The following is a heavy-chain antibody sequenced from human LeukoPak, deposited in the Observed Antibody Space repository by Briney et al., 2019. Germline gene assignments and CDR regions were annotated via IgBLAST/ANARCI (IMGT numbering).Heavy chain of an antibody. Sequence: PSETLSLTCTVSGDSITRSGFSWAWIRQAPGKGLEWIGSLYYGGSTFYCPSLKSRVTISVDTSKNQVSLKVSSVTAADTAVYYCPRVSIGLMVYAVDYWGQGTLVTVSS. J-gene: IGHJ4*02. CDR2: LYYGGST. CDR1: GDSITRSGFS. D-gene: IGHD2-8*01. V-gene: IGHV4-39*07. CDR3: PRVSIGLMVYAVDY.